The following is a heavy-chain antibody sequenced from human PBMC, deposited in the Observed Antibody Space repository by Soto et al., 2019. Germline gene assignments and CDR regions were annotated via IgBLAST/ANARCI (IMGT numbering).Heavy chain of an antibody. J-gene: IGHJ4*01. Sequence: PSETLSLTCAVSGGSISTTNWWSWVRQPPGKGLGWIGGVYHSGSTNYNPSFKRRVSMSVDKSKNQFSLKLSSVTAADTAVHYGARNRANGPPDRWGQGTLVTVAS. D-gene: IGHD2-8*01. CDR2: VYHSGST. CDR3: ARNRANGPPDR. CDR1: GGSISTTNW. V-gene: IGHV4-4*02.